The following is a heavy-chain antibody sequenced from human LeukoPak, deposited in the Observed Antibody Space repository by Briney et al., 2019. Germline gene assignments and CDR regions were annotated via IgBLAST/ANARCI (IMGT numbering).Heavy chain of an antibody. D-gene: IGHD5-12*01. CDR3: ARGGGSGYDWWTVY. CDR2: IKQDGSEK. V-gene: IGHV3-7*04. CDR1: GFTFSSHW. J-gene: IGHJ4*02. Sequence: PGGSLRLSCAASGFTFSSHWMSWVRQAPGKGLEWVANIKQDGSEKYYVDSVKGRFTISRDNAKNSLYLQMNSLTAEDTAVYYCARGGGSGYDWWTVYWGQGTLVTVSS.